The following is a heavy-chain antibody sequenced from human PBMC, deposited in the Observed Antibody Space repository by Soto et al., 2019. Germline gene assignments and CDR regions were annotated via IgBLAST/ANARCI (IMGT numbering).Heavy chain of an antibody. CDR1: GGTFSSYA. D-gene: IGHD6-19*01. CDR2: IIPIFGTA. Sequence: ASVKVSCKASGGTFSSYAISWVRQAPGQGLEWMGGIIPIFGTANYAQKFQGRVTITADESTSTAYMELSSLRSEDTAVYYCARGRLQWLVDQGFDYWGQGTLVTVSS. J-gene: IGHJ4*02. CDR3: ARGRLQWLVDQGFDY. V-gene: IGHV1-69*13.